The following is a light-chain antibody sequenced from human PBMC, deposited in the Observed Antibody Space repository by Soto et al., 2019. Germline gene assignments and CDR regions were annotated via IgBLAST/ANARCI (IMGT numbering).Light chain of an antibody. CDR2: GAS. CDR3: QQYGDSPRT. Sequence: EIVLTQSPGTLSLSPGERATLSCRAGQSVSSTYLAWYQQKPGQAPRLLIYGASSRATGIPDRFSGSGSGTDVTLTISRLEPEDFAVYYCQQYGDSPRTFGQGTKVEIK. J-gene: IGKJ1*01. CDR1: QSVSSTY. V-gene: IGKV3-20*01.